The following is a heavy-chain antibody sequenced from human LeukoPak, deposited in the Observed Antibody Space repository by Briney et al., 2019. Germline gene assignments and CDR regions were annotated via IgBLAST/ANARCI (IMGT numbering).Heavy chain of an antibody. V-gene: IGHV3-23*01. CDR1: GFTFGSYA. CDR3: AKTTTGYSSGRYPAWTIDY. Sequence: GGSLRLSCAASGFTFGSYAMYWVRQAPGKGLEWVSGIFGSGGSAHYADSVKGGFTISRDNSKNTVYLQMDSLRVEDTAIYYCAKTTTGYSSGRYPAWTIDYWSQGTLVTVSS. CDR2: IFGSGGSA. J-gene: IGHJ4*02. D-gene: IGHD2-15*01.